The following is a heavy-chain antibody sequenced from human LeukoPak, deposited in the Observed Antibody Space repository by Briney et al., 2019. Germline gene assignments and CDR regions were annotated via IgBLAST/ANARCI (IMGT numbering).Heavy chain of an antibody. V-gene: IGHV3-30*14. CDR1: GFTFSTYA. CDR2: ISYDGNNK. CDR3: ARRAGAYSHPYDY. D-gene: IGHD4/OR15-4a*01. J-gene: IGHJ4*02. Sequence: GGSLRLSCAASGFTFSTYAMHWVRQAPGKGLEWVSIISYDGNNKYYADSVKGRFTISRDNSKNTLYLQMNSLRAEDTAVYYCARRAGAYSHPYDYWGQGTLVTVSS.